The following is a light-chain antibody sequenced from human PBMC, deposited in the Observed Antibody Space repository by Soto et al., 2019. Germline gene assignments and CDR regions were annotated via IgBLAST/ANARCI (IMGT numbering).Light chain of an antibody. Sequence: EVVMTQSPATLSVSPGERATLSCRASQSVSNNLAWYQQKPGQAPRLLIYGASTRATGIPARFSGSGSGTEFTLTISSLQSEDVAVYYCQHYNNWWTFGQGTKVEIK. V-gene: IGKV3-15*01. CDR2: GAS. J-gene: IGKJ1*01. CDR3: QHYNNWWT. CDR1: QSVSNN.